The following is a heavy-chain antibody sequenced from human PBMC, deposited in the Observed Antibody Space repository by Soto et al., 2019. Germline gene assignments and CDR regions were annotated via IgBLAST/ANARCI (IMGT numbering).Heavy chain of an antibody. D-gene: IGHD2-2*01. Sequence: ASVNVSCKSSGYTFTNYCVTWVRQAPGQGLECMGWISAYTDNPNYAQKFQGRVTMTIDTSTTTAYMDLRSLTSDDTAVYYCARVIPGAEAWFGPWGQGTLVTVSS. CDR2: ISAYTDNP. CDR3: ARVIPGAEAWFGP. V-gene: IGHV1-18*01. J-gene: IGHJ5*02. CDR1: GYTFTNYC.